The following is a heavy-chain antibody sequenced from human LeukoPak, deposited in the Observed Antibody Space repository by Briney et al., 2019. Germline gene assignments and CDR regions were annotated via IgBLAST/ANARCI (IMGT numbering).Heavy chain of an antibody. V-gene: IGHV4-34*01. D-gene: IGHD6-13*01. J-gene: IGHJ5*02. CDR1: GGSFSGYY. Sequence: SETLSLTCAVYGGSFSGYYWSWIRQPPGKGLEWIGEINHSGSTNYNPTLKSRVTISVDTSKNQFSLKLSSVTAADTAVYYCARSYSSSWGRAWFDPWGQGTLVTVSS. CDR2: INHSGST. CDR3: ARSYSSSWGRAWFDP.